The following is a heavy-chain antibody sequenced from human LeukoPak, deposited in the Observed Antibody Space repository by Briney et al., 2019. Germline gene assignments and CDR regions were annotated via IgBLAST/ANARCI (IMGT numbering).Heavy chain of an antibody. D-gene: IGHD3-9*01. CDR1: GFTFSSYA. CDR2: ISYDGSNK. CDR3: ARDYDISYYFDY. V-gene: IGHV3-30-3*01. Sequence: GGSLRLSCAASGFTFSSYAMHWVRQAPGKGLEWVAVISYDGSNKYYADSVKGRFTISRDNSKNTLYLQMNSLRAGDTAVYYCARDYDISYYFDYWGQGTLVTVSS. J-gene: IGHJ4*02.